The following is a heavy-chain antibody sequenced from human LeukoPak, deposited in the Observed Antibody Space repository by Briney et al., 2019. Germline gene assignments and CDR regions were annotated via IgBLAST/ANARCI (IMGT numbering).Heavy chain of an antibody. CDR1: GFTFSSYA. Sequence: GGSLRLSCAASGFTFSSYAMSWVRQAPGKGLEWVSAISGSGGSTYYADSVKGRFTISRDNSKNTLYLQMNSLRAEDTAVYYCAKKSLSCSSTSCYENVFDYWGQGTLVTVSS. V-gene: IGHV3-23*01. CDR2: ISGSGGST. J-gene: IGHJ4*02. D-gene: IGHD2-2*01. CDR3: AKKSLSCSSTSCYENVFDY.